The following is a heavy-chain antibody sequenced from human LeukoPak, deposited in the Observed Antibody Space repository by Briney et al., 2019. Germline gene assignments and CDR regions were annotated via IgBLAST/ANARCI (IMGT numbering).Heavy chain of an antibody. V-gene: IGHV3-74*01. CDR1: GFTFSSYW. D-gene: IGHD6-6*01. J-gene: IGHJ4*02. CDR3: ARDAAIAARLDYFDY. CDR2: INSDGSIT. Sequence: GGSLRLSCAASGFTFSSYWMHWVRQAPGQGLVWVSRINSDGSITNYADSVKGRFTISRDNAKNTLYLQMNSLRAEDTAVYYCARDAAIAARLDYFDYWGQGTLVTVSS.